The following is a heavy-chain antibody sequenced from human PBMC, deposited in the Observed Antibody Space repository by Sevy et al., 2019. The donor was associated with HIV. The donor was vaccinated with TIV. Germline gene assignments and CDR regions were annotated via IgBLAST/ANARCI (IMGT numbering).Heavy chain of an antibody. V-gene: IGHV3-23*01. CDR3: ARAKVNIAAKGYYCDY. J-gene: IGHJ4*02. D-gene: IGHD6-13*01. CDR1: GFTFSDYA. CDR2: ISGSGAGI. Sequence: GGSLRLSCAASGFTFSDYAMSWVRQAPGKGLEWISGISGSGAGIYYADSVKGRFTISRENPRNTLYLQMNSLRAEDTALYYCARAKVNIAAKGYYCDYWGLGILVTVSS.